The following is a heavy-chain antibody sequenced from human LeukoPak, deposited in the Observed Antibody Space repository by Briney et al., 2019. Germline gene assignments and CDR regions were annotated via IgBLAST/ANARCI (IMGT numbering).Heavy chain of an antibody. CDR2: ISDSGDTP. CDR3: ARERGAGLSSSWIDY. Sequence: PGGSLRLSCTASGFTFSNYAMSWVRQAPGKGLKWVSSISDSGDTPYYADSVKGLFTISRDNSKNTLYLQMSSLRAEDTAVYYCARERGAGLSSSWIDYWGQGTLVTVTS. V-gene: IGHV3-23*01. J-gene: IGHJ4*02. CDR1: GFTFSNYA. D-gene: IGHD6-13*01.